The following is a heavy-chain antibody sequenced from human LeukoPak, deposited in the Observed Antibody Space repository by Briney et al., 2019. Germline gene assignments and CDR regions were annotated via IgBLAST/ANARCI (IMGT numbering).Heavy chain of an antibody. V-gene: IGHV3-23*01. J-gene: IGHJ4*02. CDR1: GFTFSSYA. D-gene: IGHD2-2*01. CDR2: ISGSGGST. CDR3: AKGKERDIVVVPRALIGY. Sequence: GGSLRLSCAASGFTFSSYAMSWVRQAPGKGLEWVSAISGSGGSTYYADSVKGRFTISRDNSKNTLYLQMNSLRAEDTAVYYCAKGKERDIVVVPRALIGYWGQGTLVTVSS.